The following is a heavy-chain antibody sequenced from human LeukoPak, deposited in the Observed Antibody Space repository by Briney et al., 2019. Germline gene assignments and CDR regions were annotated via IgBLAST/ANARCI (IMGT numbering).Heavy chain of an antibody. D-gene: IGHD2-8*01. J-gene: IGHJ4*02. Sequence: ASVKVSCKASGYTFTSYGISWVRQAPGQGLEWMGWISAYNGNTNYAQKFQGRVTITADESTSTAYMELSSLRSEDTAVYYCASAYCTNGVCYGEDFDYWGQGTLVTVSS. CDR2: ISAYNGNT. CDR3: ASAYCTNGVCYGEDFDY. V-gene: IGHV1-18*01. CDR1: GYTFTSYG.